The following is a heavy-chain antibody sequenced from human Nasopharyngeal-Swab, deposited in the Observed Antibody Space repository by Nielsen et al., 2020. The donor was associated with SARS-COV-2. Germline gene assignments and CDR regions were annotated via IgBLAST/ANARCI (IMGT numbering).Heavy chain of an antibody. Sequence: SLEISCAVSGFTFDDYAMHWVRQAPGKGLEWVSGISWNSGSIGYADSVKGRFTISRDNAKNSLYLQMNSLRAEDTALYYCAKLADYYDSSGQFDYWGQGTLVTVSS. D-gene: IGHD3-22*01. V-gene: IGHV3-9*01. J-gene: IGHJ4*02. CDR2: ISWNSGSI. CDR1: GFTFDDYA. CDR3: AKLADYYDSSGQFDY.